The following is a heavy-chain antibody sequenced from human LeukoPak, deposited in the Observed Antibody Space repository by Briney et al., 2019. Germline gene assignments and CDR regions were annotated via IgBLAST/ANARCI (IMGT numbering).Heavy chain of an antibody. D-gene: IGHD5-24*01. V-gene: IGHV3-30*18. J-gene: IGHJ4*02. CDR3: AKKNAQMATDY. Sequence: PGGSLRLSCAASGLTFSSYGMHWVRQAPGKGLEWVAVISYDGSNKYYADSVKGRFTISRDNSKNTLYLQMNSLRAEDTAVYYCAKKNAQMATDYWGQGTLVTVSS. CDR2: ISYDGSNK. CDR1: GLTFSSYG.